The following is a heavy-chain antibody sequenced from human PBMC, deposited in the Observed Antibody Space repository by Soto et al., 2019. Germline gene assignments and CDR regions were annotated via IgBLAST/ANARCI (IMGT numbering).Heavy chain of an antibody. Sequence: GGSLRLSCAASGFTFNMYWMHWVRQAPGEGLEWVSRXXDXXSXTXXXDXXXGRFAISRDNSKNTLYLQMNSLRDGDTAVYYCARGFSAGKGSPPDYWGQGALVTVSS. D-gene: IGHD3-10*01. CDR2: XXDXXSXT. V-gene: IGHV3-74*01. CDR3: ARGFSAGKGSPPDY. CDR1: GFTFNMYW. J-gene: IGHJ4*02.